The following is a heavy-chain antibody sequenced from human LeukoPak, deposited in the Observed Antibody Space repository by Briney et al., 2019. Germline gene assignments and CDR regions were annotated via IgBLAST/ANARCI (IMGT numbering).Heavy chain of an antibody. CDR1: EYSFTNYW. D-gene: IGHD6-19*01. Sequence: GESLKISCKGSEYSFTNYWIGWVRQMPGQGLEWMGIIYPGDSDTRYTRYSPPFEGQVTISADKSISTAYLQWSSLKASDTAMYYCARGWVAGYGTVLDYWGQGTLVTVSS. V-gene: IGHV5-51*01. J-gene: IGHJ4*02. CDR3: ARGWVAGYGTVLDY. CDR2: IYPGDSDTRYT.